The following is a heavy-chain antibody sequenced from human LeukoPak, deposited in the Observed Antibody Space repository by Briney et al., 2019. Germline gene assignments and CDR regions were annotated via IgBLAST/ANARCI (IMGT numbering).Heavy chain of an antibody. D-gene: IGHD2-2*01. Sequence: GASVKVSCKASGYTLTSYGISWVRQAPGQGLEWMGWISAYNGNTNYAQKLQGRVTMTTDTSTSTAYMELRSLRSDDTAVYYCARVVVVPAAPYYYYYMDAWGKGTTVTVSS. V-gene: IGHV1-18*01. CDR1: GYTLTSYG. J-gene: IGHJ6*03. CDR3: ARVVVVPAAPYYYYYMDA. CDR2: ISAYNGNT.